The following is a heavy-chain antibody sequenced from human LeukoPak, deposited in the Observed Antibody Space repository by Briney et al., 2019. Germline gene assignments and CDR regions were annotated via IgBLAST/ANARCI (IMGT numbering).Heavy chain of an antibody. CDR2: IYYSGST. Sequence: SETLSLTCTVSSGSISSYYWSWIRQPPWKGLEWIGYIYYSGSTNYNPSLKSRVTVSVDTSKNQFSLKLSSVTAADTAVYYCARAGITMVRGVIIPYYYYYMDVWGKGTTVTVSS. D-gene: IGHD3-10*01. CDR1: SGSISSYY. J-gene: IGHJ6*03. CDR3: ARAGITMVRGVIIPYYYYYMDV. V-gene: IGHV4-59*01.